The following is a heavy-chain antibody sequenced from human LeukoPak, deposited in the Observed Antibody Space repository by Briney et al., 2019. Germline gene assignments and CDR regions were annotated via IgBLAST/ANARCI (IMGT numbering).Heavy chain of an antibody. J-gene: IGHJ4*02. CDR3: AKDVNYSPSGTFDY. V-gene: IGHV3-9*03. CDR1: GFTFDDYA. D-gene: IGHD3-10*01. Sequence: PGGSLRLSCAASGFTFDDYAMHWVRQAPGKGLEWVSSISWNSGRMDYADSVTGRFTISRDNAKNSLYLQMNSLRVEDMALYYCAKDVNYSPSGTFDYWGQGTLVTVSS. CDR2: ISWNSGRM.